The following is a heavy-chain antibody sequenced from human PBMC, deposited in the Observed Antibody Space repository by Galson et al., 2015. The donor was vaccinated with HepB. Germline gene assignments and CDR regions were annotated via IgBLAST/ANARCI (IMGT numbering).Heavy chain of an antibody. J-gene: IGHJ4*02. CDR2: ISSDGATK. CDR1: GFTFRVYG. CDR3: VKATINQIDY. V-gene: IGHV3-30*18. D-gene: IGHD1/OR15-1a*01. Sequence: SLRLSCAASGFTFRVYGAHWVRQAPGKGLEWVALISSDGATKYYADSVRGRFTISRDNSKNTLNLQMNSLRVEDTAVYYCVKATINQIDYWGQGTLVVVSS.